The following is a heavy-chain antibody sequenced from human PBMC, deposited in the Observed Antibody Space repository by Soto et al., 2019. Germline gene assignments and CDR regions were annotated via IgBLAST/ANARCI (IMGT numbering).Heavy chain of an antibody. CDR1: GYTFTSYA. Sequence: QVQLVQSGAEVKKPGASVKVSCKASGYTFTSYAMHWVRQAPGQRLEWMGWINAGNGNTKYSQKLQGRVTITRDTSASTAYMELSSLRSEDTAVYYCARVSTGAVAGTRGWFDPWGQGTLVTVSS. D-gene: IGHD6-19*01. CDR2: INAGNGNT. V-gene: IGHV1-3*01. CDR3: ARVSTGAVAGTRGWFDP. J-gene: IGHJ5*02.